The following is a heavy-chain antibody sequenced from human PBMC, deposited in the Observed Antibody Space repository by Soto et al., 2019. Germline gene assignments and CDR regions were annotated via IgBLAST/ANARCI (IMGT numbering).Heavy chain of an antibody. CDR3: ARDQPDCSSTSCQGYYYYGMDV. CDR2: ISSSSSYT. D-gene: IGHD2-2*01. CDR1: GFTFSDYY. J-gene: IGHJ6*02. V-gene: IGHV3-11*06. Sequence: KPGGSLRLSCAASGFTFSDYYMSWICQAPGKGLEWVSYISSSSSYTNYADSVKGRFTISRDNAKNSLYLQMNSLRAEDTAVYYCARDQPDCSSTSCQGYYYYGMDVWGQGTTVTVYS.